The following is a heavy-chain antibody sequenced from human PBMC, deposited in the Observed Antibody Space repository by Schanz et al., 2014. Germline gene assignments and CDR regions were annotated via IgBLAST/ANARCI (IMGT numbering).Heavy chain of an antibody. CDR1: GFTFSDYS. V-gene: IGHV3-48*01. D-gene: IGHD3-10*01. CDR3: AKGRFGELSAFDI. J-gene: IGHJ3*02. CDR2: IRSSSTPI. Sequence: EVQLVESGGGWVQPGGSLRLSCAASGFTFSDYSMNWVRQAPGKGPEWVSYIRSSSTPIYYADSVKGRFTISRDNSKNALYLQMNSLRAEDAAVYYCAKGRFGELSAFDIWGPGTMVTGSS.